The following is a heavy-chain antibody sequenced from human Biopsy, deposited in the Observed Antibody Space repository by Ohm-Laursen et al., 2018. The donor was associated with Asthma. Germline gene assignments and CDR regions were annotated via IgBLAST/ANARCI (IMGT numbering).Heavy chain of an antibody. V-gene: IGHV1-18*01. J-gene: IGHJ6*02. D-gene: IGHD3-10*01. CDR3: ARAVYYSHSYCIDV. CDR1: GYTFNSAG. CDR2: ISVYNGNT. Sequence: ASVKVSCKTSGYTFNSAGITRVRQAPGEGLEWMGWISVYNGNTKVAQKLQDRVTMITDTSTSTAYMELRSLRSDDTAVYFCARAVYYSHSYCIDVWCQGTTLPVS.